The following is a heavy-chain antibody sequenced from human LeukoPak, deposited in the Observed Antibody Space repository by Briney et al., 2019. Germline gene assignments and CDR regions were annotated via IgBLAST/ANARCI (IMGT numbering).Heavy chain of an antibody. Sequence: PSETLSLTCSGYGGSFSGYYWSWIRQPPGKGLEGIVEINDSGSTNDNPSLKRPGTISGDTSKYQFTLAASSLTAPDTAAYHCASGRRSRSGWSFDYWGQGTLVTVSS. J-gene: IGHJ4*02. CDR3: ASGRRSRSGWSFDY. D-gene: IGHD6-19*01. CDR1: GGSFSGYY. V-gene: IGHV4-34*01. CDR2: INDSGST.